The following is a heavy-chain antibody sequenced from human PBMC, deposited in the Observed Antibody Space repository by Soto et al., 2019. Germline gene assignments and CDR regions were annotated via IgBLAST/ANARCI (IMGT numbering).Heavy chain of an antibody. V-gene: IGHV3-7*05. D-gene: IGHD6-13*01. CDR1: GFTFSNYW. CDR3: ARLVAAGGVDLFDY. J-gene: IGHJ4*02. Sequence: EVQLVESGGGLVQPGGSLRLSCAASGFTFSNYWMTWVRQAPGKGLEWLVNIKEDGSEKYHVDSVKGRFTASRDNAKKSLYLQMDSLRAEDTAVYYCARLVAAGGVDLFDYWGQGTLVTVSP. CDR2: IKEDGSEK.